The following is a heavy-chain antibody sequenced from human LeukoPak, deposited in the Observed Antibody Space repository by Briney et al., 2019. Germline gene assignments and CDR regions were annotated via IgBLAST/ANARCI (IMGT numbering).Heavy chain of an antibody. CDR1: GFTFSDHY. V-gene: IGHV3-72*01. Sequence: GGSLRLSCAASGFTFSDHYMDWVRQAPGKGLEWVGRTRNKANSYTTEYAASVKGRFTISRDDSKNSLYLQMNSLKTEDTAVYYCARVFVGSYDHAFDIWGQGTMVTVSS. J-gene: IGHJ3*02. CDR3: ARVFVGSYDHAFDI. D-gene: IGHD2-15*01. CDR2: TRNKANSYTT.